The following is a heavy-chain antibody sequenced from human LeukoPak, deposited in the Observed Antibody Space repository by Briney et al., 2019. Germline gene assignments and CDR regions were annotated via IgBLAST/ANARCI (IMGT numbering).Heavy chain of an antibody. D-gene: IGHD5-18*01. J-gene: IGHJ6*02. V-gene: IGHV3-23*01. CDR3: AKQNSGYSYGFYYYGMDV. CDR1: GFTFRNYA. Sequence: GGSLRLSCAASGFTFRNYAMSWVRQAPGKGLEWVSFISGNNAYTYYADSVQGRFTISRDNSKNTLYLQMNSLRAEDTAVYYCAKQNSGYSYGFYYYGMDVWGQGTTVTVSS. CDR2: ISGNNAYT.